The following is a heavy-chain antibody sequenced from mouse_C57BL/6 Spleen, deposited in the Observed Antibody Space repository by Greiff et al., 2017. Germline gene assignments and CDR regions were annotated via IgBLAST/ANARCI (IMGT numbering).Heavy chain of an antibody. D-gene: IGHD2-1*01. J-gene: IGHJ4*01. V-gene: IGHV1-7*01. Sequence: VQLQQSGAELAKPGASVKLSCKASGYTFTSYWMHWVKQRPGQGLEWIGYINPSSGYTKYNQKFQDKATLTAANSSSTAYLQLSSLTYEDSAFYCFARSLYYCRGSAMDYWGQGTSVTVSS. CDR1: GYTFTSYW. CDR3: ARSLYYCRGSAMDY. CDR2: INPSSGYT.